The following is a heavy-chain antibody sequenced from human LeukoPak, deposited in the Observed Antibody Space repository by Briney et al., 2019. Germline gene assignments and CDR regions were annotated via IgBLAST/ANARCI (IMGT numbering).Heavy chain of an antibody. CDR2: INPKDGDT. CDR3: ARANFLYCSSTTCLFDY. Sequence: ASVKVSCKASGYTFTGYYMHWVRQAPGQGFEWMGWINPKDGDTNYAQKFQGRVTMTRDTSISTAHMEVSRLRSDDTAVYYCARANFLYCSSTTCLFDYWGQGTLVTVSS. D-gene: IGHD2-2*01. J-gene: IGHJ4*02. V-gene: IGHV1-2*02. CDR1: GYTFTGYY.